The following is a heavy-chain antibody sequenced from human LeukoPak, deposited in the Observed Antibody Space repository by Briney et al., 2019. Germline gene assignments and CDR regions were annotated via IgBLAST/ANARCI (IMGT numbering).Heavy chain of an antibody. D-gene: IGHD3-16*01. CDR3: ARDGAARRLRYYYYLDL. J-gene: IGHJ6*03. CDR1: GFTFSSYG. CDR2: ISDDGSNQ. Sequence: GGSLRLSCAASGFTFSSYGIHWVRQAPGKGLEWLAVISDDGSNQYYAESVKGRFTISIDNSDNKQFLEMNSLRPEDTAVYYCARDGAARRLRYYYYLDLWGKGTTVTVS. V-gene: IGHV3-30*19.